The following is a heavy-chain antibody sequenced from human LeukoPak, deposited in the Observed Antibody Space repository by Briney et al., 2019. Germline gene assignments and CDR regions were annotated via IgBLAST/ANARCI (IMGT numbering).Heavy chain of an antibody. Sequence: SLTLSLTCTVSGGSLSRYYWSWIRQPPATGMEWIGYIYYSGSTNYNPSLQSRVTISVDTSKNQFSLKLSSVTAADTAVYYCAREATKLPPGTYYYGSGSYYHRTFDYWGQGTLVTVSS. V-gene: IGHV4-59*13. CDR1: GGSLSRYY. J-gene: IGHJ4*02. CDR3: AREATKLPPGTYYYGSGSYYHRTFDY. D-gene: IGHD3-10*01. CDR2: IYYSGST.